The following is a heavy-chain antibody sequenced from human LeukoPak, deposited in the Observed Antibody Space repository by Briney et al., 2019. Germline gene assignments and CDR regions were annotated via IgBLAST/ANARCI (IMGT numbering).Heavy chain of an antibody. CDR2: INPNSGGT. D-gene: IGHD2-15*01. CDR3: ARDFLCSGGSCYSGPDY. V-gene: IGHV1-2*02. J-gene: IGHJ4*02. Sequence: GASVKVSCKASGYTFTSYYMHWVRQAPGQGLEWMGWINPNSGGTNYAQKFQGRVTMTRDTSISTAYMELSRLRSDDTAVYYCARDFLCSGGSCYSGPDYWGQGTLVTVSS. CDR1: GYTFTSYY.